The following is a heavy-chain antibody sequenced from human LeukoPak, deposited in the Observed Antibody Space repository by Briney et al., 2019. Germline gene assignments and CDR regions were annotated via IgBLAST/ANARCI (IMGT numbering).Heavy chain of an antibody. CDR3: ARLDWGFGFEDY. CDR2: IKSKTDGGTT. J-gene: IGHJ4*02. V-gene: IGHV3-15*01. CDR1: GFTFSNVW. D-gene: IGHD3-9*01. Sequence: GGSLRLSCAASGFTFSNVWMSWVRQAPGKGLEWVGRIKSKTDGGTTDYAAPVKGRFTISRDNSKSTLYLQMNSLRAEDTAVYYCARLDWGFGFEDYWGQGTLVTVSS.